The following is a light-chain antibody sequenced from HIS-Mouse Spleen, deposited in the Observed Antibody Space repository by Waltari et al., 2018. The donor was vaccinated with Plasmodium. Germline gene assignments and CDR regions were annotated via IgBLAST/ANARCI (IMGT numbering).Light chain of an antibody. V-gene: IGLV2-14*03. CDR1: SSDVGGSTY. J-gene: IGLJ2*01. Sequence: QSALTPPASLSGSPGQSITIPCTGTSSDVGGSTYVPWYQQHPGKAPKLMIYDVSKRPSGVSNRFSGSKSGNTASLTISGLQAEDEADYYCGSYTSSSTLVFGGGTKLTVL. CDR2: DVS. CDR3: GSYTSSSTLV.